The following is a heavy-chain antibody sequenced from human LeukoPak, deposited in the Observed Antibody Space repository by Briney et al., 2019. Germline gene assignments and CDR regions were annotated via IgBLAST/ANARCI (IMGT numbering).Heavy chain of an antibody. D-gene: IGHD5-24*01. Sequence: GASVKVSCKASGYTFTGYYMHWVRQAPGQGLEWMGWINPNSGGTNYAQKLQGRVTVTRDTSISTAYMELSRLTSDDTAVYFCAKGLSRSGYNWSPLVDYWGQGTLVTVSS. CDR3: AKGLSRSGYNWSPLVDY. V-gene: IGHV1-2*02. CDR1: GYTFTGYY. CDR2: INPNSGGT. J-gene: IGHJ4*01.